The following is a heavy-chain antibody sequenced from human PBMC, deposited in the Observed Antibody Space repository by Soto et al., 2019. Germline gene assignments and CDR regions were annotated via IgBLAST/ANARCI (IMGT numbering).Heavy chain of an antibody. Sequence: GGSLRLSCAASGFTFSTYWMSWVRQGPGKGLEWVANIKEDGSEKYYVDSVEGRFTISRDNAKNSLYLQMTSLRADETALYYCARGWGYFDSSGFPYLYAMDVWGQGTTVTVSS. CDR1: GFTFSTYW. CDR3: ARGWGYFDSSGFPYLYAMDV. D-gene: IGHD3-22*01. J-gene: IGHJ6*02. V-gene: IGHV3-7*01. CDR2: IKEDGSEK.